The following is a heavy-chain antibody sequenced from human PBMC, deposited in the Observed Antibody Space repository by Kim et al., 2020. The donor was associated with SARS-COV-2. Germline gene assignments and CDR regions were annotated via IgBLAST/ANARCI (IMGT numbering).Heavy chain of an antibody. CDR3: ARGSDNYYYYMDV. CDR2: IKKDGSQK. V-gene: IGHV3-7*01. Sequence: GGSLRLSCTASGFTFGSYWMSWVRQAPGKGLEWVANIKKDGSQKYYVDSVEGRFTISRDNAESSLYLLMNSLRAGDTAVYYCARGSDNYYYYMDVWGKGTTVTVSS. CDR1: GFTFGSYW. J-gene: IGHJ6*03.